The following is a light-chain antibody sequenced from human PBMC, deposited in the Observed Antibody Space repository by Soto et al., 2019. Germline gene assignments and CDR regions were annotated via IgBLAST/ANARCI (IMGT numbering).Light chain of an antibody. CDR1: QSVSSSC. V-gene: IGKV3D-20*01. Sequence: IVLTQSPATLSLSPGERATLSCGASQSVSSSCLAWYQQKPGLAPRLLIYDASIRATGIPDRFSGSGSGTDFTLTISRLEPEDFAVYYCQQYGSSPPITFGQGTRLEIK. J-gene: IGKJ5*01. CDR2: DAS. CDR3: QQYGSSPPIT.